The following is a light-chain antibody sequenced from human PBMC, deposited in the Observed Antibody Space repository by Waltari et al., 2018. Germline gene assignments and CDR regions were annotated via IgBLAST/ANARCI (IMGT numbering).Light chain of an antibody. V-gene: IGKV1-17*01. CDR2: AAS. J-gene: IGKJ2*01. Sequence: DIQMTQSPSSLSASVGDRVTIPSRSSQGIRIFLGWYHQRPGKAPQRLIYAASSLQSGAPSRFSGSGSGTDFTLTISSLQPEDSATYFCLQHNTYPYTFGRGTRVEIK. CDR3: LQHNTYPYT. CDR1: QGIRIF.